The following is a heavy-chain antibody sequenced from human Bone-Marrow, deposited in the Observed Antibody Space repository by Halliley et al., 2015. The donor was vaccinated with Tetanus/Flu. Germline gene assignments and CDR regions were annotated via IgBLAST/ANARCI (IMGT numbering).Heavy chain of an antibody. CDR2: IYPSGVT. Sequence: GYIYPSGVTYYNPSLVSRLSISVDTSNNQVPLRLTSVTAADTAVYYCARGGDGYNSGSFGPAYWGQGALVTVSS. D-gene: IGHD5-12*01. V-gene: IGHV4-31*02. J-gene: IGHJ4*02. CDR3: ARGGDGYNSGSFGPAY.